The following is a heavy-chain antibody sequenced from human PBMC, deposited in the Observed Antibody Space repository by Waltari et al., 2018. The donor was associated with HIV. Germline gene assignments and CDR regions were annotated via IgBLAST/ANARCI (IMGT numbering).Heavy chain of an antibody. CDR2: ISSSGAT. Sequence: QLQLQESGPGLVKPSETVSLTCTVSGGSITSSNYYWGWIRQPPGKGLEWIGSISSSGATFYTPSLKSRITISVETSKIQFSLKLTSVTAADTAVYYCARHRDYFGSGSYYRGGYFDFWGQGGLVTVSS. CDR3: ARHRDYFGSGSYYRGGYFDF. CDR1: GGSITSSNYY. V-gene: IGHV4-39*01. J-gene: IGHJ4*02. D-gene: IGHD3-10*01.